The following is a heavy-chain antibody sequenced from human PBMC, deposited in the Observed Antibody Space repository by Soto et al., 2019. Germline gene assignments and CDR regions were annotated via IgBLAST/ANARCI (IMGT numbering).Heavy chain of an antibody. D-gene: IGHD3-3*01. CDR2: TYYRSKWYN. Sequence: SQTLSLTCAISGDSVSSNSAAWNWIRQSPSRGLEWLGRTYYRSKWYNDYAVSVKSPITINPDTSKNQFSLQLNSVTPEDTAVYYCAREALGGVVIYYYYGMDVWGQGXTVTVYS. J-gene: IGHJ6*02. CDR1: GDSVSSNSAA. CDR3: AREALGGVVIYYYYGMDV. V-gene: IGHV6-1*01.